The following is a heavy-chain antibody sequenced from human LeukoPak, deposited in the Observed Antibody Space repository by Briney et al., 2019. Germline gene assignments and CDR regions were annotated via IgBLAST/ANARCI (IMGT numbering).Heavy chain of an antibody. CDR2: INPNSGGT. J-gene: IGHJ4*02. CDR3: ALVHYDFWSGYYY. Sequence: ASVKVSCTASGYTFTGYYMHWVRQAPGQGLEWMGWINPNSGGTNYAQKFQGRVTMTRDTSISTAYMELSRLRSDDTAVYYCALVHYDFWSGYYYWGQGTLVTVSS. D-gene: IGHD3-3*01. V-gene: IGHV1-2*02. CDR1: GYTFTGYY.